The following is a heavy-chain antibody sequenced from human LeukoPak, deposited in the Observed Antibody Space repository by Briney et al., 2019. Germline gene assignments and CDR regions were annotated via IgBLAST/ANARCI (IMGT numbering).Heavy chain of an antibody. CDR1: GGSISSYY. J-gene: IGHJ4*02. V-gene: IGHV4-4*07. CDR2: IYTSGST. CDR3: ARDAGGYEDY. D-gene: IGHD5-12*01. Sequence: SETLSLTCTVSGGSISSYYWSWIRQPAGKGLEWIGRIYTSGSTHYNPSLQSRVTLSVDTSKNQLSLTLSSLTAADTAVYYCARDAGGYEDYWGQGTLVTVSS.